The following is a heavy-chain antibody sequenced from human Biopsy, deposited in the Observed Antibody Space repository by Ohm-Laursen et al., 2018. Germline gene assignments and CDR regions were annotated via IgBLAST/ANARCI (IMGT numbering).Heavy chain of an antibody. CDR3: AREPFGQQLGPFDY. CDR1: GYTFTNYD. CDR2: VNPNSGNT. D-gene: IGHD6-13*01. Sequence: ASVKVSCNASGYTFTNYDINWVRQAPGQGPEWMGWVNPNSGNTGYAQKFQGRVAMTRSTSISTAYMELSSLTSEGTAVYYCAREPFGQQLGPFDYWGQGALVIVSS. V-gene: IGHV1-8*01. J-gene: IGHJ4*02.